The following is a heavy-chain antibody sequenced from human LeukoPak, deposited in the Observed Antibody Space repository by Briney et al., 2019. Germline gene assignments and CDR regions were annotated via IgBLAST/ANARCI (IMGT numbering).Heavy chain of an antibody. CDR2: INEDGSVE. CDR1: GFIFSNYY. V-gene: IGHV3-7*01. CDR3: AGTLVDY. J-gene: IGHJ4*02. Sequence: GGSLRLSGAASGFIFSNYYMSWARQAPGKGLEWVANINEDGSVEYYVDSVKGRFTISRDNPKNSLYLLMNNLRAEDTAVYYCAGTLVDYWGQGALVTVSS.